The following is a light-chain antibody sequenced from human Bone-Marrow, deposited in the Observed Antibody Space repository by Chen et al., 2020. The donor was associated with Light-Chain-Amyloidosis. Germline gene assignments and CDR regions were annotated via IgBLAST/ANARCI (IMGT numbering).Light chain of an antibody. CDR1: QSLLHSNGYNY. V-gene: IGKV2-28*01. CDR2: LGS. Sequence: DIVMPQSPLSLPVTPGEPASISCRSSQSLLHSNGYNYLDWYLQKPGQSPQLLIYLGSNRASGVPDRFSGSGSGTDFTMKISRVEAEDVGVYYCMQALQTHPFTFGGGTKVEIK. J-gene: IGKJ4*01. CDR3: MQALQTHPFT.